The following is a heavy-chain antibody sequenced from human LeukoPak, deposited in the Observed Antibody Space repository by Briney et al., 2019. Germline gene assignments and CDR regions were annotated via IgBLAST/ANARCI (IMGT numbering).Heavy chain of an antibody. CDR1: GFTFSSYG. Sequence: GRSLRLSCAASGFTFSSYGMHWVRQAPGKGLEWVAVISYDGSNKYYADSVKGRFTISRDNSKNTLYLQMNSLRAEDTAVYYCAKWSAMVPYYYYGMDVWGQGTTVTVPS. CDR3: AKWSAMVPYYYYGMDV. CDR2: ISYDGSNK. D-gene: IGHD5-18*01. V-gene: IGHV3-30*18. J-gene: IGHJ6*02.